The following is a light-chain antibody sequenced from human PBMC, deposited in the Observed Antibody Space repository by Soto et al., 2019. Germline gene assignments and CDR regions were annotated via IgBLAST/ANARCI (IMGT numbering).Light chain of an antibody. CDR1: QSISSY. Sequence: DIQMTQSPSSLSASVGDRVTITCRASQSISSYLNWYQQKPGKAPKLLIYDASSLESGVPSRFSGSGSGTEFTLTISSLQPDDFATYYCQQLFDSPITFGQGTRLEIK. CDR3: QQLFDSPIT. V-gene: IGKV1-39*01. J-gene: IGKJ5*01. CDR2: DAS.